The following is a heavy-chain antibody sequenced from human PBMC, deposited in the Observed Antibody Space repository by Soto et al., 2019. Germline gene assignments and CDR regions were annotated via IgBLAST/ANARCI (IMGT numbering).Heavy chain of an antibody. D-gene: IGHD2-15*01. CDR2: ISAYNGNT. Sequence: QVQLVQSGAEVKKPGASVKVSCKASGYTFTSYGISWVRQAPGQGLEGMGWISAYNGNTNYAQKLQGRVTMTTDTSTSTAYMELRSLRSDDTAVYYCARQYCSGGSCYPGEDYWGQGTLVTVSS. CDR1: GYTFTSYG. CDR3: ARQYCSGGSCYPGEDY. J-gene: IGHJ4*02. V-gene: IGHV1-18*01.